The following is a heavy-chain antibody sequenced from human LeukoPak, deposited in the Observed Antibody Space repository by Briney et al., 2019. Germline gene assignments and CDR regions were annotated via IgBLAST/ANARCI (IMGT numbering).Heavy chain of an antibody. CDR2: IYYSGST. J-gene: IGHJ3*02. Sequence: SETLSLTCTVSGGSISSYYWSWIRQPPGKGLEWIGYIYYSGSTNYNPSLKSRVTISVDTSKNQFSLKLSSVTAADTAVYYCASLTTAEAFEIWGQGTMVTVSS. D-gene: IGHD3-22*01. CDR1: GGSISSYY. CDR3: ASLTTAEAFEI. V-gene: IGHV4-59*01.